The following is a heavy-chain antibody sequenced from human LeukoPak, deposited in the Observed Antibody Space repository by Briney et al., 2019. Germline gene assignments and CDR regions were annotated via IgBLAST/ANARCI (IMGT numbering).Heavy chain of an antibody. D-gene: IGHD5-12*01. J-gene: IGHJ4*02. CDR2: IYHTGSR. Sequence: SETLSLTCTVSGGSISSYYWSWVRQSPGKGLEWIGYIYHTGSRNSNPSLKSRVTMSFDTSKGQFSLRLSSVTAADTALYYCASGYDGLFEYWGQGTLVTISS. V-gene: IGHV4-59*08. CDR1: GGSISSYY. CDR3: ASGYDGLFEY.